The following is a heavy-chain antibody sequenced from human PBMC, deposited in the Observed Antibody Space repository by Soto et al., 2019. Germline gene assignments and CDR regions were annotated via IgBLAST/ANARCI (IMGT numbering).Heavy chain of an antibody. J-gene: IGHJ5*02. V-gene: IGHV1-8*01. Sequence: GASVQFSCQSSGYSFTNNDVSWVRQATGQGLEWMGWMNPGSGDTGYAQKFQGRVTMTRDISIATAYLELSSLRSDDTAIYYCARMATFGSLNWFDPWGQGTLVTVSS. CDR1: GYSFTNND. D-gene: IGHD3-16*01. CDR2: MNPGSGDT. CDR3: ARMATFGSLNWFDP.